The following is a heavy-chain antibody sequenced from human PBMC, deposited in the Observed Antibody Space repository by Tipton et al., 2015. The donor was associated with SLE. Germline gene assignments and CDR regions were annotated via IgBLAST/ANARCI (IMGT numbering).Heavy chain of an antibody. Sequence: LRLSCAASGFTFSSYEMNWVRQAPGKGLEWVSYISSSGSTIYYADSVKGRFTISRDNAKNSLYLQMNSLRAEDTAVYYCARGSVLMVYAILDYWGQGTLVTVSS. J-gene: IGHJ4*02. CDR2: ISSSGSTI. V-gene: IGHV3-48*03. CDR3: ARGSVLMVYAILDY. CDR1: GFTFSSYE. D-gene: IGHD2-8*01.